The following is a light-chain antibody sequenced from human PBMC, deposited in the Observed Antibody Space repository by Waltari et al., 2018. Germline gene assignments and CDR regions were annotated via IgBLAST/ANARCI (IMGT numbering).Light chain of an antibody. CDR1: SSDVGGYHY. CDR3: CSYAGSSTYV. CDR2: DVS. V-gene: IGLV2-23*02. Sequence: QSALTQPASVSGSPGQSITISCTGTSSDVGGYHYVSWYQQHPGKAPKLMIYDVSKRPSGVSNRFSGSKSGTTASLTISGLQAEDEADYYCCSYAGSSTYVFGTGTKVTVL. J-gene: IGLJ1*01.